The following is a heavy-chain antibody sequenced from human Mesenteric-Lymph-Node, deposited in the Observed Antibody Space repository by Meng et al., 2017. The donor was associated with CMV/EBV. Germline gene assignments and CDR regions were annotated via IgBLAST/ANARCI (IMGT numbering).Heavy chain of an antibody. J-gene: IGHJ4*02. Sequence: TVSGGANSSGGYYWSWIRQHPGKGLEWIGYIYYSGSTYYNPSLKSRVTISVDTSKNQFSLKLSSVTAADTAVYYCARDYYDSSGGFDYWGQGTLVTVSS. V-gene: IGHV4-31*02. CDR2: IYYSGST. CDR1: GGANSSGGYY. CDR3: ARDYYDSSGGFDY. D-gene: IGHD3-22*01.